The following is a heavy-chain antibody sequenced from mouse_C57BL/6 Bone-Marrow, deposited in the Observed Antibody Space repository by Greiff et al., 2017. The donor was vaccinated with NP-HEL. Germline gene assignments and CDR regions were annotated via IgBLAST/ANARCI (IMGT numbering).Heavy chain of an antibody. Sequence: VKLQQPGAELVKPGASVKLSCKASGYTFTSYWMHWVKQRPGQGLEWIGMIHPSSGSTNYNEKFKSKATLTVDKSSSTAYMQLSSLTSEDSAVYYCARDKRRSSYWYFDVWGTGTTVTVSS. CDR2: IHPSSGST. V-gene: IGHV1-64*01. D-gene: IGHD1-1*01. CDR3: ARDKRRSSYWYFDV. CDR1: GYTFTSYW. J-gene: IGHJ1*03.